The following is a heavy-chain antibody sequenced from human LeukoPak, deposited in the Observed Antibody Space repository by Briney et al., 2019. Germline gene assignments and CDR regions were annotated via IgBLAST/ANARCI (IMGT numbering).Heavy chain of an antibody. J-gene: IGHJ4*02. V-gene: IGHV3-30*02. D-gene: IGHD3-3*01. CDR3: VKDTIFTVDPFDY. CDR1: GMTFERHG. CDR2: IKYDGSRT. Sequence: GGSLRLSCAVSGMTFERHGMHWVRQPPGKGLEWLAFIKYDGSRTDYEDSVKGRFTVSRDNSKNTLYLEMNSLRAEDTAVYYCVKDTIFTVDPFDYWGQGTLVTVSS.